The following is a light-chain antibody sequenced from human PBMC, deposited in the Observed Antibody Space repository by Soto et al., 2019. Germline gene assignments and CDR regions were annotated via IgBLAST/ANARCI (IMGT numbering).Light chain of an antibody. J-gene: IGKJ1*01. CDR3: QHYGTSLWT. V-gene: IGKV3-15*01. CDR1: QSVSGN. CDR2: GAS. Sequence: ERVMTQSPATLSVSPGERAALSCRASQSVSGNLAWYQQTPGQAPRLLIYGASTRATGIPARFSGSGFGTKFTLTISSLKSEDFAMYLCQHYGTSLWTFGQGTKVEIK.